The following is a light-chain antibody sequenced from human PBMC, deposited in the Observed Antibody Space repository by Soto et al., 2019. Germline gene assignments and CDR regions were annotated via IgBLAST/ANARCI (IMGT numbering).Light chain of an antibody. V-gene: IGKV1-5*03. CDR3: QQSKTYSRT. CDR2: DGS. Sequence: DIQMTQSPSTLSASVAERVTISCRASQSVNSWLAWYQQKPGEAPKLLIYDGSTLTRGVPSRYSGSESGTEFTLTISSLQPGDFATFYCQQSKTYSRTFGQGTKVEVK. J-gene: IGKJ1*01. CDR1: QSVNSW.